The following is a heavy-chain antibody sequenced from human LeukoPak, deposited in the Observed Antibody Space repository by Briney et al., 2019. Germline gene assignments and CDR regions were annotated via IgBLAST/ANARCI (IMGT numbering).Heavy chain of an antibody. J-gene: IGHJ6*02. D-gene: IGHD3-10*01. CDR1: GGSISRYF. CDR3: ARDNMVRGVTTYYYGMDV. CDR2: IYYSGGT. V-gene: IGHV4-59*01. Sequence: SGALSLTCTVSGGSISRYFWSWIRQPPGKGLEWSGYIYYSGGTNYNTSLKSRVPISVDTSKNQFSLKLSSVTAADTAVYYCARDNMVRGVTTYYYGMDVWGQGTTVTVSS.